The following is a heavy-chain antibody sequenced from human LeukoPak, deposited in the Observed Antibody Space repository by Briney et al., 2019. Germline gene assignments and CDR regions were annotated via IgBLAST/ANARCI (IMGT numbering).Heavy chain of an antibody. Sequence: GGSLRLSCAASGFTFSTYWMTWVRQAPGKGLEWVANMNQDGSEKYYVDSVKGRFTISRDNAKNSLYLQMNNLRAEDTAVYYCAREQDTAMVTDAFDIWGQGTMVTVSS. D-gene: IGHD5-18*01. J-gene: IGHJ3*02. CDR3: AREQDTAMVTDAFDI. V-gene: IGHV3-7*01. CDR2: MNQDGSEK. CDR1: GFTFSTYW.